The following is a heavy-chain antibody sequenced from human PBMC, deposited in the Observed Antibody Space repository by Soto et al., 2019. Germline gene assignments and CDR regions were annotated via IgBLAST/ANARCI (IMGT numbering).Heavy chain of an antibody. D-gene: IGHD5-18*01. CDR3: AKGGGYSYAYLGHYYYYGMDV. V-gene: IGHV3-30*18. CDR2: ISYDGSNK. CDR1: GFTFSSYG. Sequence: GGSLRLSCAASGFTFSSYGMHWVRQAPGKGLEWVAVISYDGSNKYYADSVKGRFTISRDNSKNTLYLQMNSLRAEDTAVYYCAKGGGYSYAYLGHYYYYGMDVWGQGTTVTVSS. J-gene: IGHJ6*02.